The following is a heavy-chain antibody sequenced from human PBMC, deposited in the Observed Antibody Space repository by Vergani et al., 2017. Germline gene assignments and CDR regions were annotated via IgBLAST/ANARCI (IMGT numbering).Heavy chain of an antibody. D-gene: IGHD6-19*01. CDR3: ARHRGYSTGWYSAFDI. Sequence: QVQLQESGPGLVKSSETLSLTCTVSCGSISDYYWNWLLQPPREGLEWIGYIYKSGSCTYNPSLKGRVTISADTSKNQFSLKLTSVTAADTALYYCARHRGYSTGWYSAFDIWGQGTMVTVSS. CDR2: IYKSGSC. J-gene: IGHJ3*02. V-gene: IGHV4-59*01. CDR1: CGSISDYY.